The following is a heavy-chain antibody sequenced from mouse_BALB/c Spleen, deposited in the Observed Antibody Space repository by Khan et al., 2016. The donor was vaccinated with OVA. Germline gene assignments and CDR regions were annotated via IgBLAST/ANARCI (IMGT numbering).Heavy chain of an antibody. CDR2: IDPFSGST. Sequence: VQLQQSGPELMKPGASVKISCMASGYSFTTYYIHWVMQSHGKSLEWIGYIDPFSGSTTYNQKFKGKATLTVDKSSSTAYIHLSNLTSEDSAVYYCRGHGGVAWFTYWGQGTLVTVSA. D-gene: IGHD1-1*02. J-gene: IGHJ3*01. CDR1: GYSFTTYY. V-gene: IGHV1S135*01. CDR3: RGHGGVAWFTY.